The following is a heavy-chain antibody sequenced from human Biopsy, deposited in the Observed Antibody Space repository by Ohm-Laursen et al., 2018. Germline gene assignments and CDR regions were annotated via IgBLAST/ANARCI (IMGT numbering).Heavy chain of an antibody. CDR3: ARGSNEYGGLYFPH. CDR2: ISHTGYT. Sequence: SETLSPTCTVSGGSFTGHYWTWIRQPPGKGLEWIGHISHTGYTSYKSSLKSRVTISLDTSRKHFSLRLTSLAAADTVVYYCARGSNEYGGLYFPHWGQGTLVTVSS. CDR1: GGSFTGHY. J-gene: IGHJ1*01. D-gene: IGHD4-23*01. V-gene: IGHV4-59*11.